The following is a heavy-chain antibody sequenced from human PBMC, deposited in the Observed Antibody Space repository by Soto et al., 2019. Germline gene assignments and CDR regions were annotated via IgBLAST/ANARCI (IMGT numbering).Heavy chain of an antibody. D-gene: IGHD3-22*01. CDR3: AKHRSTPTNYYDSSGYYYGDYYFDY. Sequence: GGSLRLSCAASGFTFSSYAMSWVRQAPGKGLEWVSAISGSGGSTYYADSVKGRFTISRDNSKNTLYLQMNSLRAEDTAVYYCAKHRSTPTNYYDSSGYYYGDYYFDYWGQGTLVTVSS. J-gene: IGHJ4*02. CDR1: GFTFSSYA. V-gene: IGHV3-23*01. CDR2: ISGSGGST.